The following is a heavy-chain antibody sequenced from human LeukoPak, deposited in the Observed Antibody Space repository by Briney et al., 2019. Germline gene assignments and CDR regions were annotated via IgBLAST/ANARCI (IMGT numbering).Heavy chain of an antibody. CDR3: AKSRANLGYYYYYMDV. J-gene: IGHJ6*03. CDR1: GFTFSSYG. CDR2: IRYDGSNK. V-gene: IGHV3-30*02. Sequence: GGSLRLSCAASGFTFSSYGMHWVRQAPGKGLEWVAFIRYDGSNKYYADSVKGRFTISRDNSENTLYLQMNSLRAEDTAVYYCAKSRANLGYYYYYMDVWGKGTTVTVSS. D-gene: IGHD7-27*01.